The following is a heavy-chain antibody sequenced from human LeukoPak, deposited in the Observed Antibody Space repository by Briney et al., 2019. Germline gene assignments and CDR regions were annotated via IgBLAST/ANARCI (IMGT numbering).Heavy chain of an antibody. CDR3: AREEFAIFGTGGWFDP. CDR1: GYTFTSYA. J-gene: IGHJ5*02. CDR2: INSYNGNT. D-gene: IGHD3-3*01. Sequence: ASVKVSCKASGYTFTSYAISWVRQAPGQGLEWTGWINSYNGNTNYAQKLQGRVTMTTDTSTSTAYMELRSLRSDDTAVYYCAREEFAIFGTGGWFDPWGQGTLVTVSS. V-gene: IGHV1-18*01.